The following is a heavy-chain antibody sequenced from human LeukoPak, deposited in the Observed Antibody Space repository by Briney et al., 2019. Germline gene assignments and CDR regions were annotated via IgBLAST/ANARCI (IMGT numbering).Heavy chain of an antibody. D-gene: IGHD3-16*02. CDR2: IYYSGST. Sequence: PSQTLSLTCTLSGGSISSGDYYWSWIRQPPGKGLEWIGYIYYSGSTYYIPSRKSRVTISVDTSKNQFSLKLSSVTAADTAVYYCARAVGHDYVWGSYRVYFDFWGQGTLVTVSS. CDR1: GGSISSGDYY. CDR3: ARAVGHDYVWGSYRVYFDF. J-gene: IGHJ4*02. V-gene: IGHV4-30-4*01.